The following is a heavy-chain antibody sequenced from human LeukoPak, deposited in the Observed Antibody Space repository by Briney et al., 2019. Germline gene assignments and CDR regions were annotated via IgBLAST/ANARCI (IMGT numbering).Heavy chain of an antibody. Sequence: GGSLRLSCAASGFTFSSYAMSRVRQAPGKGLEWVSAISGSGGSTYYADSVKGRFTISRDNSKNTLYLQMNSLRAEDTAVYCCANQIAAVYYFDYWGQGTLVTVSS. CDR2: ISGSGGST. CDR3: ANQIAAVYYFDY. J-gene: IGHJ4*02. V-gene: IGHV3-23*01. D-gene: IGHD6-25*01. CDR1: GFTFSSYA.